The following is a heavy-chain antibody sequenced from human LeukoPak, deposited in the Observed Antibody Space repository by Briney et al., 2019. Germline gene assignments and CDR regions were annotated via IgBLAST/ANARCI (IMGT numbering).Heavy chain of an antibody. V-gene: IGHV3-21*04. D-gene: IGHD2/OR15-2a*01. CDR1: GFTFSTFA. CDR2: ITGSGPYM. J-gene: IGHJ4*02. CDR3: AKHRIFTREFDY. Sequence: GGSLRLSCAASGFTFSTFAMHWVRLSPGKGLEWVSSITGSGPYMLYADSVKHRFTISRDNTKNLLYLEMNSLRADDTAVYYCAKHRIFTREFDYWGQGTLVTVSS.